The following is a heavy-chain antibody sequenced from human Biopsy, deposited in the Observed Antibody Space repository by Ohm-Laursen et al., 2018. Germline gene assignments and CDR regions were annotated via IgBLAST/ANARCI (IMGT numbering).Heavy chain of an antibody. CDR3: PLEGAGFDN. J-gene: IGHJ4*02. CDR1: GFTFSASA. V-gene: IGHV3-73*01. D-gene: IGHD3-10*01. CDR2: IRSKAKSYAT. Sequence: SLRLSCTATGFTFSASAVHWVRQASGKGLEWVGRIRSKAKSYATAYAASVTGRFTISRDDSKNTTYLQMNSLKTEDTAVYYCPLEGAGFDNGGQGTLVTVSS.